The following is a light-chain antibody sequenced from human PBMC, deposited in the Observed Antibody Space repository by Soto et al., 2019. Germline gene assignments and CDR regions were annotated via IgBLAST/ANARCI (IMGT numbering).Light chain of an antibody. Sequence: QSALTQPASVSGSPGQSIIISCTGTSSDVGGYNHVSWYQQHPGKAPKLIIYEVRNRPSGVSNRLSGSKSGNTASLTISGLQADDEADYYCCSYTSSSIRVFGGGTKLTVL. CDR3: CSYTSSSIRV. CDR1: SSDVGGYNH. CDR2: EVR. V-gene: IGLV2-14*01. J-gene: IGLJ3*02.